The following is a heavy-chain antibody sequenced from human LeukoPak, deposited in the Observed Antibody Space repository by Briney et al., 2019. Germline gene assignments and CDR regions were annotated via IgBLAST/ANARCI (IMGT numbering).Heavy chain of an antibody. Sequence: SETLSLTCTVSGGSLSSYYWSWIRQPAGKGLEWIGRIYTSGSTNYNPSLKSRVTMSVDTSKNQFSLKLSSVTAADTAVYYCAREYCSSTSCSVGFDPWGQGTLVTVSS. CDR2: IYTSGST. V-gene: IGHV4-4*07. J-gene: IGHJ5*02. CDR1: GGSLSSYY. D-gene: IGHD2-2*01. CDR3: AREYCSSTSCSVGFDP.